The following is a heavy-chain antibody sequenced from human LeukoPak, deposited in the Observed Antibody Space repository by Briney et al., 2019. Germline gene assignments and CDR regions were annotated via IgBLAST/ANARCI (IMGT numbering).Heavy chain of an antibody. CDR3: AKDNARYFDWSRAPFDY. CDR2: ISWNSGSI. V-gene: IGHV3-9*01. CDR1: GFTFDDYA. J-gene: IGHJ4*02. D-gene: IGHD3-9*01. Sequence: PGRSLRLSCAASGFTFDDYAMHWVRQAPGKGLEWVSGISWNSGSIGYADSVKGRFTISRDNAKNSLYLQMNSLRAEDTALYYCAKDNARYFDWSRAPFDYWGQGTLVTVSS.